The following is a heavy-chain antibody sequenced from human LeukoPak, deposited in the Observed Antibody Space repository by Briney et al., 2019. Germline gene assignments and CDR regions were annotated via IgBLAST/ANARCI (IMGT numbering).Heavy chain of an antibody. CDR2: MNPNRSHT. CDR1: GYTFNNYD. V-gene: IGHV1-8*02. D-gene: IGHD3-22*01. CDR3: GRTYFYDDSGYYEGNYYSYYSMDV. Sequence: EASVKVSCKASGYTFNNYDMNWVRQAPGEGLEWMGRMNPNRSHTGYRKKFKGRVNMTRDSSARTAYMEVSSLRSEDAAVYYCGRTYFYDDSGYYEGNYYSYYSMDVWGKGTTVTVS. J-gene: IGHJ6*03.